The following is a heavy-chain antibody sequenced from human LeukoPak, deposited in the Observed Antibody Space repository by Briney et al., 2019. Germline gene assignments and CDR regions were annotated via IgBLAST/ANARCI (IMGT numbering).Heavy chain of an antibody. CDR1: GGSISSYY. CDR2: IYYSGST. Sequence: PSETLSLTCTVPGGSISSYYWSWIRQPPGKGVEWIGYIYYSGSTSYNPSLKSRVTISVDTSKDQFSLKLNSVTAADTAVYYCARFEGYDFLTGYAYYFDHWGQGTLVTVSS. CDR3: ARFEGYDFLTGYAYYFDH. J-gene: IGHJ4*02. D-gene: IGHD3-9*01. V-gene: IGHV4-59*12.